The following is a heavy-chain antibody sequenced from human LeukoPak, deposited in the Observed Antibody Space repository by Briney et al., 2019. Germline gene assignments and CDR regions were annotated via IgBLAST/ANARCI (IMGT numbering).Heavy chain of an antibody. J-gene: IGHJ6*02. D-gene: IGHD3-22*01. CDR3: ARLLQYYYVSSANGMDV. Sequence: GGSLRLSCAASGFTFSSYWMHWVRQAPGKGLVWVSRINSDGSRTNYADSVKGRFTISRDNAKNTLYLQMNSLRAEDTAVYYCARLLQYYYVSSANGMDVWGQGTTVTVSS. CDR2: INSDGSRT. CDR1: GFTFSSYW. V-gene: IGHV3-74*01.